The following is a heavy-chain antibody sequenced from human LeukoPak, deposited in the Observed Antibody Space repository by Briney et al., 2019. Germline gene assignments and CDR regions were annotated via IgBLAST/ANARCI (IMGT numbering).Heavy chain of an antibody. CDR2: IRSKAYGGTT. Sequence: GSLRLSCTASGFTFGDYAMSWVRQAPGKGLEWVGFIRSKAYGGTTEYAASVKGRLTISRDDSKSIAYLQMNSLKTEDTAVYYCYRYCSSTSCYRDFDYWGQGTLVTVSS. J-gene: IGHJ4*02. CDR1: GFTFGDYA. D-gene: IGHD2-2*02. V-gene: IGHV3-49*04. CDR3: YRYCSSTSCYRDFDY.